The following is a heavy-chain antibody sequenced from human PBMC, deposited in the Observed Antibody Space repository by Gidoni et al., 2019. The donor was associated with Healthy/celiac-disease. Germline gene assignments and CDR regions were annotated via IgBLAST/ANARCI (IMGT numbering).Heavy chain of an antibody. J-gene: IGHJ4*02. CDR1: GFTFSAYY. CDR2: ISSSSSYT. V-gene: IGHV3-11*06. D-gene: IGHD3-3*01. CDR3: ARDYDFWSGYYTGTLDY. Sequence: VKPGGSLRLSCAASGFTFSAYYMSWIRQAPGKGLEWVSYISSSSSYTNYADSVKGRFTISRDNAKNSLYLQMNSLRAEDTAVYYCARDYDFWSGYYTGTLDYWGQGTLVTVSS.